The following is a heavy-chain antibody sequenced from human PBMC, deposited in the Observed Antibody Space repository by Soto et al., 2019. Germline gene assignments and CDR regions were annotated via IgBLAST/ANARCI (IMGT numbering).Heavy chain of an antibody. CDR1: GYTFTSYY. CDR3: ARQYYDFWSGYYQAPKLIYYYYGMDV. V-gene: IGHV1-46*01. CDR2: INPSGGST. D-gene: IGHD3-3*01. Sequence: ASVKVSCKASGYTFTSYYMHWVRQAPGQGLEWMGIINPSGGSTSYAQKFQGRVAMTRDTSTSTVYMELSSLRSEDTAVYYCARQYYDFWSGYYQAPKLIYYYYGMDVWGQGXTVTVYS. J-gene: IGHJ6*02.